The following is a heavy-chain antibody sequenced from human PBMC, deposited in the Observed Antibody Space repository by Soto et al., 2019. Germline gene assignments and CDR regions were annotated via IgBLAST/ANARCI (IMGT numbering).Heavy chain of an antibody. CDR3: AKDFTHPFDS. Sequence: EVQLLESGGGLVQPGGSLRLSCAASGFTFSNYAMSWVRQGPGKGLEWVSAISGNDGSTYYADSVKGRFTISRDNSKNTLHLQMNSLRAEDTAVYYCAKDFTHPFDSWGQGTVVTVSS. CDR1: GFTFSNYA. V-gene: IGHV3-23*01. J-gene: IGHJ4*02. CDR2: ISGNDGST.